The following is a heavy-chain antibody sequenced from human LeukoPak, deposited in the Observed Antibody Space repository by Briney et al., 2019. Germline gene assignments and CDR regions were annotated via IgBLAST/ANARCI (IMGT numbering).Heavy chain of an antibody. Sequence: SETLSLTCTVSGGSISSGSYYWSWIRQPAGKGLEWIGRIYTSGSTNYNPSLKSRVTISVDTSKNQFSLKLSSVTAADTAVYYCVRDRELGFWGQGTLVTVSS. CDR3: VRDRELGF. D-gene: IGHD3-10*01. J-gene: IGHJ4*02. CDR2: IYTSGST. CDR1: GGSISSGSYY. V-gene: IGHV4-61*02.